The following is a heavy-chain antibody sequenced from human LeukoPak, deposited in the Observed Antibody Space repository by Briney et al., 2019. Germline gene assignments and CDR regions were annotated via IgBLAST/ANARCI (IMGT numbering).Heavy chain of an antibody. CDR1: GGSISTYF. CDR3: ARHKSSESYPLDY. V-gene: IGHV4-59*08. D-gene: IGHD3-22*01. J-gene: IGHJ4*02. Sequence: SETLSLTCTVSGGSISTYFWSWIRQPPRKRLEWIGHVYFSGSTNYNPSLESRVTISVDTSKNQFSLTLSSVTAADTAVYYCARHKSSESYPLDYWGQGILVTVSS. CDR2: VYFSGST.